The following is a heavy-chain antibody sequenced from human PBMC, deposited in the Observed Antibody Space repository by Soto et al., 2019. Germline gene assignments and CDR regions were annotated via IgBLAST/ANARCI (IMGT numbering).Heavy chain of an antibody. Sequence: QVQLVESGGGVVQPGRSLRLSCTAPGFTFSSYGMHWVRQAPGKGLEWVAVIWFDGSDNNFADSVKGRFTISRDNSKNTLYLQMNSLRAEDTAVYYCARDYGTIRGFDYWGQGTLVTVSS. CDR2: IWFDGSDN. V-gene: IGHV3-33*01. D-gene: IGHD1-1*01. CDR1: GFTFSSYG. J-gene: IGHJ4*02. CDR3: ARDYGTIRGFDY.